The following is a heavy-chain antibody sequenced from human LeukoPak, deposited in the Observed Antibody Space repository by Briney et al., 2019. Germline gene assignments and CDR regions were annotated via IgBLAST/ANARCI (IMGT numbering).Heavy chain of an antibody. J-gene: IGHJ5*02. Sequence: SETLSLTCAVYGGSFSGYYWSWIRQPPGKGLEWIGEINHSGSTNYNPSLKSRVTISVDTSKNQFSLKLSSVTAADTAVYYCARGWAYIWLQSVGWFDPWGQGTLVTVSS. V-gene: IGHV4-34*01. CDR2: INHSGST. CDR1: GGSFSGYY. D-gene: IGHD5-24*01. CDR3: ARGWAYIWLQSVGWFDP.